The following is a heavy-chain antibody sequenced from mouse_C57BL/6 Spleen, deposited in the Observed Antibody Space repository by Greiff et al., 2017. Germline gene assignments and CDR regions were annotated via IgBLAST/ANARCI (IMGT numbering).Heavy chain of an antibody. J-gene: IGHJ2*01. CDR3: ARGGGRFDY. CDR1: GYTFTSYW. V-gene: IGHV1-50*01. CDR2: IDPSDSYT. Sequence: QVQLQQPGAELVKPGASVKLSCKASGYTFTSYWMQWVKQRPGQGLEWIGEIDPSDSYTNYNQKFKGKATLTVDTSSSTAYMQLSSLTSEDSAVYYCARGGGRFDYWGQGTTLTVSS.